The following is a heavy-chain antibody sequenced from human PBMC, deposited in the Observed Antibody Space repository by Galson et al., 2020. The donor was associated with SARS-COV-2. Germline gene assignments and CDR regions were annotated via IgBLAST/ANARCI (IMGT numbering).Heavy chain of an antibody. CDR2: ISYDGTTK. V-gene: IGHV3-30*04. CDR1: GFTFSSSA. Sequence: QLGESLKISCAASGFTFSSSAMHWVRQAPGKGLEWVAIISYDGTTKYNSDSVKGRFTISRDNSKNTLYLQMNSLRPDDTAVYYCASETDDHTSSGYDYWGQGTLVTVSS. CDR3: ASETDDHTSSGYDY. D-gene: IGHD6-13*01. J-gene: IGHJ4*02.